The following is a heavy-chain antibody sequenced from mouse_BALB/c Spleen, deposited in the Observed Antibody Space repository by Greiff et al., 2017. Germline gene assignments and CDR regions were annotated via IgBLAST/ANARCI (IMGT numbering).Heavy chain of an antibody. CDR1: GFTFSDYG. CDR2: ISNLAYSI. Sequence: LVESGGGLVQPGGSRKLSCAASGFTFSDYGMAWVRQAPGKGPEWVAFISNLAYSIYYADTVTGRFTISRENAKNTLYLEMSSLRSEDTAMYYCARDPLRYWYFDVWGAGTTVTVSS. J-gene: IGHJ1*01. V-gene: IGHV5-15*02. CDR3: ARDPLRYWYFDV. D-gene: IGHD1-1*01.